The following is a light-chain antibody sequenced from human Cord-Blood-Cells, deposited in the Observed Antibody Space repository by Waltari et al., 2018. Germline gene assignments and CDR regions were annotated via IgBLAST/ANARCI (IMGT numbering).Light chain of an antibody. Sequence: DIQMTQSPSSLSASVGDRGTITCQASQDISNYFNWDKQKPGKAPKLMTYAAANLETGVPSRFSGSGSGTDFTLTISSLQPEDIATYYCQQYDKLPLTFGPGTKVDIK. CDR1: QDISNY. V-gene: IGKV1-33*01. CDR2: AAA. J-gene: IGKJ3*01. CDR3: QQYDKLPLT.